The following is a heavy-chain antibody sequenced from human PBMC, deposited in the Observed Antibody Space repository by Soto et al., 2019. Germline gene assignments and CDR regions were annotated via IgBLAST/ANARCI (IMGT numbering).Heavy chain of an antibody. V-gene: IGHV3-53*01. CDR2: IYSGGST. CDR1: GFTVSSNY. CDR3: ARLSGGYGYYYGMDV. D-gene: IGHD2-8*02. Sequence: PGGSPRLSCAASGFTVSSNYMSWVRQAPGKGLEWVSVIYSGGSTYYADSVKGRFTISRDNSKNTLYLQMNSLRAEDTAVYYCARLSGGYGYYYGMDVWGQGTTVTVSS. J-gene: IGHJ6*02.